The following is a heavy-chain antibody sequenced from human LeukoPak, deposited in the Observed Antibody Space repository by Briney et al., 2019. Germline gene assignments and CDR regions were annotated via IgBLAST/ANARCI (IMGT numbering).Heavy chain of an antibody. CDR1: GYTFTSYA. CDR2: INTNTGNP. CDR3: ARDPPTVTTSGEKIHY. Sequence: ASVKVSCKASGYTFTSYAMNWVRQAPGQGLEWMGWINTNTGNPTYAQGFTGRFVFSLDTSVSTAYLQISSLKAEDTAVYYCARDPPTVTTSGEKIHYWGQGTLVTVSS. V-gene: IGHV7-4-1*02. D-gene: IGHD4-17*01. J-gene: IGHJ4*02.